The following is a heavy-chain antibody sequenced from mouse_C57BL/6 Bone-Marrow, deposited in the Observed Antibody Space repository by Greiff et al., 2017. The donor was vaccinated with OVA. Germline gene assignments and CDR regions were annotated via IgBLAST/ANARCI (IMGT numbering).Heavy chain of an antibody. D-gene: IGHD4-1*01. Sequence: EVKLVESGGDLVKPGGSLKLSCAASGFTFSSYGMSWVRQTPEKRLEWVATISSGGSYTYYPDSVQGRFTISRDNAKNTLYLQMSSLKSEDTAMYYCASVPLGHWGQGTTLTVSS. V-gene: IGHV5-6*01. CDR2: ISSGGSYT. CDR1: GFTFSSYG. CDR3: ASVPLGH. J-gene: IGHJ2*01.